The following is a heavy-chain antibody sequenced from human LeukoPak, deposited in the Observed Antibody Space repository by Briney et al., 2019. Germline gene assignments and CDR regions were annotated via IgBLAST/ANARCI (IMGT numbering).Heavy chain of an antibody. V-gene: IGHV3-21*01. J-gene: IGHJ6*02. Sequence: VQLVESGGGVVEPGRSLRLSCAASGFTFSSYSMNWVRQAPGKGLEWVSSISSSSSYIYYADSVKGRFTISRDNAKNSLYLQMNSLRAEDTAVYYCARDREDDSSGYYYSHYYYYGMDVWGQGTTVTVSS. D-gene: IGHD3-22*01. CDR3: ARDREDDSSGYYYSHYYYYGMDV. CDR2: ISSSSSYI. CDR1: GFTFSSYS.